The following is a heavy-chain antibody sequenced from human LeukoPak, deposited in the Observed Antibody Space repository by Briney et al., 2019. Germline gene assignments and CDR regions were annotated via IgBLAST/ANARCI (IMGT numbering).Heavy chain of an antibody. J-gene: IGHJ5*02. Sequence: PSETLSLTCAVYGGSFSGYYWSWIRQPPGKGLEWIGEINHSGSTNYNPSLKSRVTISVDTSKNQFSLKLSSVTAADTAVYYCARRARRAARGWFDPWGQGTLVTVSS. D-gene: IGHD6-6*01. V-gene: IGHV4-34*01. CDR1: GGSFSGYY. CDR3: ARRARRAARGWFDP. CDR2: INHSGST.